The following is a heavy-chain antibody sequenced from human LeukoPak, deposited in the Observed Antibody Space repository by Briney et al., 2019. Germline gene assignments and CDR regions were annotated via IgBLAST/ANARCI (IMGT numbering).Heavy chain of an antibody. V-gene: IGHV4-30-4*08. D-gene: IGHD1-7*01. Sequence: SETLSLTCTVSGGSNSSGDYYWSWIRQPPGKGLEWIGYIYYSGSTYYNPSLKSRVTISVDTSKNQFSLKLSSVTAADTAVYYCARNLPLIAFDIWGQGTMVTVSS. CDR1: GGSNSSGDYY. CDR2: IYYSGST. CDR3: ARNLPLIAFDI. J-gene: IGHJ3*02.